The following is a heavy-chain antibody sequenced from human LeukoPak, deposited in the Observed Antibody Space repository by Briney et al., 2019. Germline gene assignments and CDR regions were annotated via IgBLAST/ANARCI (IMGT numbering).Heavy chain of an antibody. CDR2: ISWNSGSI. D-gene: IGHD6-19*01. J-gene: IGHJ4*02. CDR3: AKDKDSSGWYYFDY. CDR1: EFTFDDYA. V-gene: IGHV3-9*01. Sequence: SLRLSCAASEFTFDDYAMHWVRQAPGKGLEWVSGISWNSGSIGYADSVKGRFTISRDNAKNSLYLQMNSLRAEDTALYYCAKDKDSSGWYYFDYWGQGTLVTVSS.